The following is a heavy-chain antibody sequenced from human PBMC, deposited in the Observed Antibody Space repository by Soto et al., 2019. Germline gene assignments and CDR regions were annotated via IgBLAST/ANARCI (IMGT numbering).Heavy chain of an antibody. V-gene: IGHV3-48*02. D-gene: IGHD3-10*01. CDR2: ISGSSNTI. Sequence: EVQLVESGGGLIQRGGSLRLSCAASGFTLSTYSLNWVRQAPRKGLEWLSYISGSSNTIYSADSVKGRFTISRDNAKNSLYLQMNSLRDEDTAVYFCARGFDLQYGMDVWGQGTTVTVSS. J-gene: IGHJ6*02. CDR3: ARGFDLQYGMDV. CDR1: GFTLSTYS.